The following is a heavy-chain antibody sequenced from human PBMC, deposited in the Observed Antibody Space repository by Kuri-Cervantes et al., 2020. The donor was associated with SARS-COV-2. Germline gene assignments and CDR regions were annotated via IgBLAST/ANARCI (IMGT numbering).Heavy chain of an antibody. Sequence: SVKVSCKASGGTFSSYAISWVRQAPGQGLEWMGGIIPIFGTANYAQKFQGRDTITADESTSTAYMELSSLRSEDTAVYYCANLREVEYYGMDVWGQGTTVTVSS. CDR2: IIPIFGTA. CDR3: ANLREVEYYGMDV. V-gene: IGHV1-69*13. D-gene: IGHD1-26*01. J-gene: IGHJ6*02. CDR1: GGTFSSYA.